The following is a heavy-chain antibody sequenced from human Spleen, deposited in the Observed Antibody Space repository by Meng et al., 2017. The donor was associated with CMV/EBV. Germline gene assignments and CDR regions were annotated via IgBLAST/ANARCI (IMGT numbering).Heavy chain of an antibody. CDR3: AREGREGAFSY. V-gene: IGHV3-21*01. CDR1: GFTFSSYS. CDR2: ISSSSSYI. Sequence: LSCAASGFTFSSYSMNWVRQAPGKGLEWVSSISSSSSYIYYADSVKGRFTISRDNAKNSLYLQMNSLRAEDTAVYYCAREGREGAFSYWGQGTLVTVSS. D-gene: IGHD1-26*01. J-gene: IGHJ4*02.